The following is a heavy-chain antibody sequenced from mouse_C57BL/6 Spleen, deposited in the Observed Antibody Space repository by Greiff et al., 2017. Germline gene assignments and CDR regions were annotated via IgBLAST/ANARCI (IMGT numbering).Heavy chain of an antibody. V-gene: IGHV1-50*01. CDR2: IDPSDSYT. J-gene: IGHJ4*01. Sequence: QVQLQQPGAELVKPGASVKLSCKASGYTFTSYWMQWVKQRPGQGLEWIGEIDPSDSYTNYNQKFKGKATLTVDTSSSTAYMQLSSLTSEDSAVYYCARRTNAMDYWGQGTSVTVSS. CDR1: GYTFTSYW. D-gene: IGHD2-13*01. CDR3: ARRTNAMDY.